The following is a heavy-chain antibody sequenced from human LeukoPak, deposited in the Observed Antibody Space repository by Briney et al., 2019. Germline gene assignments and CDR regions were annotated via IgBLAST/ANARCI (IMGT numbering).Heavy chain of an antibody. V-gene: IGHV4-34*01. J-gene: IGHJ4*02. CDR2: INHSGST. D-gene: IGHD3-10*01. CDR1: GGSFSGYY. Sequence: PSETLSLTCAVYGGSFSGYYWSWLRQPPGKGLEWIGEINHSGSTNYNPSLKSRVTISVDTSKNQFSLKLSSVTAADTAMYYCARRDYWGFGEKTDMYFDYWGQGTLVTVSS. CDR3: ARRDYWGFGEKTDMYFDY.